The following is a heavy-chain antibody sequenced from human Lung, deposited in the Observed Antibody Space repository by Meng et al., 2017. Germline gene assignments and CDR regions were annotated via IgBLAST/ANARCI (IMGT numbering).Heavy chain of an antibody. Sequence: QVQLQESGPGLVKPSQTFALTCTVSGGSISSSNYYWSWIRQPPGKGLEWSGHIYNSGSTYYNPSLKSRITISVDTSKNQFSLKLSSVTAADTAVYYCARGQKGYFDLWGRGTLVTVSS. J-gene: IGHJ2*01. V-gene: IGHV4-30-4*01. CDR3: ARGQKGYFDL. CDR1: GGSISSSNYY. CDR2: IYNSGST.